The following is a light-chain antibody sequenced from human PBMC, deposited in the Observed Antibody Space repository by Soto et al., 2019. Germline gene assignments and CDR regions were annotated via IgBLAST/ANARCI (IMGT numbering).Light chain of an antibody. Sequence: QSALPQPRSVSGSPGQSVTISCTGTSSDVGGYNYVSWYQQHPGKAPKLMIYDVSKRPSGVPDRFSGSKSGNTASLTISGLQADDEADYYCCSYAGSYVVFGGGTKLTVL. CDR1: SSDVGGYNY. CDR2: DVS. J-gene: IGLJ2*01. CDR3: CSYAGSYVV. V-gene: IGLV2-11*01.